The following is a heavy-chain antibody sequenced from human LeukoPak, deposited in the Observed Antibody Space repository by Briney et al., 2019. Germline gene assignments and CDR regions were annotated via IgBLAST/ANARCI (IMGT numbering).Heavy chain of an antibody. CDR3: ARGRYGDYH. J-gene: IGHJ4*02. CDR1: GFTFTNYW. Sequence: GGSLRLSCAASGFTFTNYWMFWVRQAPGKGLAWVSGINPDGSTTTYADSVKGRVTISRENAKSTLYLHMDILRVEDTAVYYCARGRYGDYHWGQGILVTVSS. CDR2: INPDGSTT. D-gene: IGHD4-17*01. V-gene: IGHV3-74*01.